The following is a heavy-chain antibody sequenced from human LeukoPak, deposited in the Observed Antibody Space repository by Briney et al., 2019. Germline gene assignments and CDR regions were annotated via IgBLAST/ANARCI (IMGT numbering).Heavy chain of an antibody. CDR3: ARVGGDTISNYYYYYMDV. Sequence: PSETLSLTCTVSGGSLSSSFWTWIRQPAGKGLEWIGRIYTSGSTNYNPSLKSRVTISVDTSKNQFSLKLSSVTAADTAVYYCARVGGDTISNYYYYYMDVWGKGTTVTISS. CDR1: GGSLSSSF. CDR2: IYTSGST. D-gene: IGHD3-9*01. J-gene: IGHJ6*03. V-gene: IGHV4-4*07.